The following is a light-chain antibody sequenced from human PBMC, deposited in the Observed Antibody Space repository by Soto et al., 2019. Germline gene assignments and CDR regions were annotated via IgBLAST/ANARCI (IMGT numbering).Light chain of an antibody. CDR1: QTISDY. Sequence: DIQMTQSPSTLSGSVGDRVTITCRASQTISDYLHWYQQKPGKAPTLLIYGSSSLQTGVPPRFSGSGSGTEFTLTISSLQPEDFGTYYCQQTYDSLVSFGGGTKVDIK. J-gene: IGKJ4*01. CDR3: QQTYDSLVS. V-gene: IGKV1-39*01. CDR2: GSS.